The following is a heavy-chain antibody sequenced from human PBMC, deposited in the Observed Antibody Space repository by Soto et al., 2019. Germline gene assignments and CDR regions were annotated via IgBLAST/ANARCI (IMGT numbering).Heavy chain of an antibody. Sequence: EVQLVESGGGLVQPGGSLRLSCAASGFTFSSYWMSWVRQAPGKGLEWVANIKQDGSEKYYVDSVKGRFTICRDNAKNSLYLQMNSLRAEDTAVYYCARAADYDFWSGYYIVYYYYYYMDVWGKGTTVTVSS. J-gene: IGHJ6*03. V-gene: IGHV3-7*01. CDR3: ARAADYDFWSGYYIVYYYYYYMDV. CDR1: GFTFSSYW. D-gene: IGHD3-3*01. CDR2: IKQDGSEK.